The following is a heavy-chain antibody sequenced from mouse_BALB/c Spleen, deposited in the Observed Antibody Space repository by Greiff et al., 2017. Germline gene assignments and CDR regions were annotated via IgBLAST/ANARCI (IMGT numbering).Heavy chain of an antibody. D-gene: IGHD2-10*02. V-gene: IGHV5-12-1*01. CDR2: ISSGGGST. J-gene: IGHJ4*01. CDR3: ARLYGNYSYAMDY. Sequence: EVMLVESGGGLVKPGGSLKLSCAASGFAFSSYDMSWVRQTPEKRLEWVAYISSGGGSTYYPDTVKGRFTISRDNAKNTLYLQMSSLKSEDTAMYYCARLYGNYSYAMDYWGQGTSVTVSS. CDR1: GFAFSSYD.